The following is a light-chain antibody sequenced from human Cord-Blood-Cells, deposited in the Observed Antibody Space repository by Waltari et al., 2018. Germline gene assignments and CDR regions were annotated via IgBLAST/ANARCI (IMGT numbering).Light chain of an antibody. J-gene: IGLJ2*01. CDR2: DVS. Sequence: QSALTQPASVSGSPGQSLTISCTGTSSDVGVYNYVSWYQQHPGKAPTLMIYDVSNRPAGVSNRCSGSKSGNTASLTISGLQAEDEADYYCSSYTSSSTVVFGGGTKLTVL. CDR1: SSDVGVYNY. CDR3: SSYTSSSTVV. V-gene: IGLV2-14*01.